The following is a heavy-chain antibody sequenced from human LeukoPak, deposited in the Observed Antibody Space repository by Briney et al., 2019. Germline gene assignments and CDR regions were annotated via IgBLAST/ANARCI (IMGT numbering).Heavy chain of an antibody. V-gene: IGHV3-23*01. CDR1: GFAFSSYA. CDR3: ATSPCSGGSCYSGYFDL. D-gene: IGHD2-15*01. Sequence: GGSLRLSCAASGFAFSSYAMNWVRQAPGKGLEWVSIISGSGVSAYYADSVKGRFTISRDSSRNTLYLQMNSLRAEDTAIYYCATSPCSGGSCYSGYFDLWGQGTLVTVSS. CDR2: ISGSGVSA. J-gene: IGHJ4*02.